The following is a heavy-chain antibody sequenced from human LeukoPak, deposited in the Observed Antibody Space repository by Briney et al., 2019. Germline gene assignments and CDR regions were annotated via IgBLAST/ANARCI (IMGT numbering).Heavy chain of an antibody. CDR3: ARSPGGNARTWLDY. V-gene: IGHV1-3*01. D-gene: IGHD4-23*01. CDR1: GYTFTDYA. Sequence: ASVKVSCKPSGYTFTDYALHWVRQAPGQSLEWMGWTNGATGNTRFSQDFQGRLTITIDTSASTALLDLSSLRSDDTAVYYCARSPGGNARTWLDYWGQGTLVTVSS. CDR2: TNGATGNT. J-gene: IGHJ4*02.